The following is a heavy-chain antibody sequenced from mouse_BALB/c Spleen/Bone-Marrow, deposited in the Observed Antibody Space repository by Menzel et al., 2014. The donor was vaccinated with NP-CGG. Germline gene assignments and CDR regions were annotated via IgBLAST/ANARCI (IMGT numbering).Heavy chain of an antibody. CDR2: INPDSSTI. V-gene: IGHV4-1*02. D-gene: IGHD2-1*01. CDR3: ASLYYGNYYYAMDY. J-gene: IGHJ4*01. Sequence: EVKLVESGGGLVQPGGSLKLSCAASGFDFSIYWMSWVRQAPGKGLEWIGEINPDSSTINYTASLKDKFIISRDKAKNTLYLQMNKVRSEDTALYYCASLYYGNYYYAMDYWGQGTSVTVSS. CDR1: GFDFSIYW.